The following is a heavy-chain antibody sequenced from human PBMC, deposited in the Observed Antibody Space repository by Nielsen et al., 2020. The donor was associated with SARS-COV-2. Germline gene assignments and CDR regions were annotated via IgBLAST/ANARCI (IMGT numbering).Heavy chain of an antibody. V-gene: IGHV3-23*01. CDR1: GFTFSSYA. CDR3: AKDKYQLLNYGMDV. Sequence: GESLKISCAASGFTFSSYAMSWVRQAPGKGLEWVSAISGSGGSTYYADSVKGRFTISRDNSKNPLYLQMNSLRAEDTAVYYCAKDKYQLLNYGMDVWGQGTTVTVSS. D-gene: IGHD2-2*01. CDR2: ISGSGGST. J-gene: IGHJ6*02.